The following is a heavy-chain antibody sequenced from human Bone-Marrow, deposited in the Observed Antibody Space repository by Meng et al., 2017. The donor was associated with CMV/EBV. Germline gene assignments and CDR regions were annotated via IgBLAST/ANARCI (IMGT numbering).Heavy chain of an antibody. CDR1: GFTFSSYG. CDR3: ARDATEYGMDV. V-gene: IGHV3-53*01. D-gene: IGHD1-14*01. Sequence: GGSLRLSCAASGFTFSSYGMHWVRQAPGKGLEWVSVIYSGGSTYYADSVKGRFTISRDNSKNTLYLQMNSLRAEDTAVYYCARDATEYGMDVWGQGTTVTVSS. J-gene: IGHJ6*02. CDR2: IYSGGST.